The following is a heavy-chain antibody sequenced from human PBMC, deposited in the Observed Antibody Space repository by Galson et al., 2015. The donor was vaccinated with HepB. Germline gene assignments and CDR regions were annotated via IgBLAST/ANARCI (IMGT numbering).Heavy chain of an antibody. J-gene: IGHJ4*02. CDR2: ISYDGSNK. V-gene: IGHV3-30*03. CDR3: ATSTSRWDYFDY. Sequence: SLRLSCAASGFTFSTYAMNWVRQAPGKGLEWVAVISYDGSNKYYADSVKGRFTISRDNSKNTLYLQMNSLKTEDTAVYYCATSTSRWDYFDYWGKGTLVTVSS. CDR1: GFTFSTYA. D-gene: IGHD6-13*01.